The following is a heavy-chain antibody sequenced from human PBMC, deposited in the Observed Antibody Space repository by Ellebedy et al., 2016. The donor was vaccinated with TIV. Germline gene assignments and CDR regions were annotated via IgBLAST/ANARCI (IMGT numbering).Heavy chain of an antibody. CDR3: ARGTRDGYNYCSHY. V-gene: IGHV1-69*10. D-gene: IGHD5-24*01. CDR2: IISTLGLT. J-gene: IGHJ4*02. CDR1: GGPFSSYA. Sequence: AASVKVSCKASGGPFSSYAISWVRQAPGQGLEWMGGIISTLGLTNYAQNFQGRVTITADKSTGTAYMELTNLRSDDTAVYYCARGTRDGYNYCSHYWGQGTLVTVSS.